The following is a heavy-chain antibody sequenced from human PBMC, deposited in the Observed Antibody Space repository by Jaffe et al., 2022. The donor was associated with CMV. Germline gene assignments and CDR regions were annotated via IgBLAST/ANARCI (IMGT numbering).Heavy chain of an antibody. CDR2: INHSGST. CDR1: GGSFSGYY. D-gene: IGHD2-15*01. V-gene: IGHV4-34*01. Sequence: QVQLQQWGAGLLKPSETLSLTCAVYGGSFSGYYWSWIRQPPGKGLEWIGEINHSGSTNYNPSLKSRVTISVDTSKNQFSLKLSSVTAADTAVYYCARRNIVVVVNWFDPWGQGTLVTVSS. CDR3: ARRNIVVVVNWFDP. J-gene: IGHJ5*02.